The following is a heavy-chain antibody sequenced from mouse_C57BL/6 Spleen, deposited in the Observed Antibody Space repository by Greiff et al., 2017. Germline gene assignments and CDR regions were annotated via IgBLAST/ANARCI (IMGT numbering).Heavy chain of an antibody. Sequence: EVQLQQSGPELVKPGASVKISCKASGYTFTDYYMNWVKQSHGKSLEWIGDINPNNGGTSYNQKFKGKATLTVDKSSSTAYMELRSLTSEDSAVYYCARSGTTVVATDDYWGQGTTLTVSS. V-gene: IGHV1-26*01. CDR3: ARSGTTVVATDDY. CDR1: GYTFTDYY. CDR2: INPNNGGT. D-gene: IGHD1-1*01. J-gene: IGHJ2*01.